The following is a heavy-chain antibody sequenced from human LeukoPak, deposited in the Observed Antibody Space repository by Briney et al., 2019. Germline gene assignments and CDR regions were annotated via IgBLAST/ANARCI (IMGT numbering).Heavy chain of an antibody. Sequence: AGSLRLSCTASGFTISSYGMSWVRQAPGKGLEWVSAISSSADSTYYADSVKGRFTISKDISKNTLYLQMDSLRAEDTAIYYCAKDSPVCTYWGQGTLVTVSS. J-gene: IGHJ4*02. CDR2: ISSSADST. CDR3: AKDSPVCTY. CDR1: GFTISSYG. V-gene: IGHV3-23*01. D-gene: IGHD2-8*01.